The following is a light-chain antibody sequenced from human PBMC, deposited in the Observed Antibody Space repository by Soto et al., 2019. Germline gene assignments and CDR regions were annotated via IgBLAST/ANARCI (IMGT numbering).Light chain of an antibody. CDR1: QSVSSN. CDR2: GAS. V-gene: IGKV3-15*01. CDR3: QQYKNWPPWT. Sequence: EIVMTQSPATLSVSPGERATLSCRASQSVSSNLARDQQKPGQAPRLLIYGASTRATGIPARFSGSGSGTEFTLTISSLQSEDFPVYYCQQYKNWPPWTFGQGPKGEIK. J-gene: IGKJ1*01.